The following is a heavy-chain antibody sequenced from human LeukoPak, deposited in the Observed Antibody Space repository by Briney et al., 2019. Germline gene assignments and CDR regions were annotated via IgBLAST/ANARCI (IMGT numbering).Heavy chain of an antibody. CDR1: GGSFSGYY. J-gene: IGHJ4*02. D-gene: IGHD2-15*01. CDR2: INHSGST. Sequence: PSETLSLTCAVYGGSFSGYYWSWIRQPPGKGLEWIGEINHSGSTNYNPSLKSRVTISVDTSKNQFSLKLSSVTAADTAVYYCARGRSGGYFDYWGQGTLVTVSS. CDR3: ARGRSGGYFDY. V-gene: IGHV4-34*01.